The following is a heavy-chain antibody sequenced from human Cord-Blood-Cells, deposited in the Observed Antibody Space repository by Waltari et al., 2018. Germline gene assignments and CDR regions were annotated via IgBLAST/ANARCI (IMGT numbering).Heavy chain of an antibody. CDR3: ARGGIAARPNWFDP. J-gene: IGHJ5*02. Sequence: QVQLQESGPGLVKPSQTLSLTCTVSGGPIRSGSSYWSWIRQPAGKGLEWIGYIYTSGSTNYNPSLKSRVTISVDTSKNQFSLKLSSVTAADTAVYYCARGGIAARPNWFDPWGQGTLVTVSS. D-gene: IGHD6-6*01. CDR2: IYTSGST. V-gene: IGHV4-61*09. CDR1: GGPIRSGSSY.